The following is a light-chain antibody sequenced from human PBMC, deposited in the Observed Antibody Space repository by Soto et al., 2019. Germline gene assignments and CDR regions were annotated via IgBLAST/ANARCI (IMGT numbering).Light chain of an antibody. V-gene: IGKV1-5*03. Sequence: DIQMTQSPVTLSASVGDRVTITCRASQSISSWLAWYQQKPGKAPKLLIYKASALERGVPSRFSGSGSGTDFTLTISSLQPDDFATYHCQQYESYSPLTFGGGTKVEIK. J-gene: IGKJ4*01. CDR3: QQYESYSPLT. CDR1: QSISSW. CDR2: KAS.